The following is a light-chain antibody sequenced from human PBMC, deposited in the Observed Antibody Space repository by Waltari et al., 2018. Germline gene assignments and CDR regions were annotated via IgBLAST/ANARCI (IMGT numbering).Light chain of an antibody. CDR3: SSYAGGNNLV. CDR2: EVS. CDR1: SSDVGGHNY. J-gene: IGLJ3*02. Sequence: QSALTQPPSASGSPGQSVAIPCTGTSSDVGGHNYVSWYQQHPGKAPKVMIYEVSKRPSGVPDRFSGSKSGNTASLTVSGLQADDEADYYCSSYAGGNNLVFGGGTKLTLL. V-gene: IGLV2-8*01.